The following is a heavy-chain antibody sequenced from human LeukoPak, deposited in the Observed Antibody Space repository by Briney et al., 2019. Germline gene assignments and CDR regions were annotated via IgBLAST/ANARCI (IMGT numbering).Heavy chain of an antibody. Sequence: PSETLSLTCTVSGGSISSYYWSWIRQPAGKGLEWIGRIYTSGSTNYNPSLKSRVTMSVDTSKNQFSLKLSSVTAADTAVYYCARGLGESGITIFGVVIRDWFDPWGQGTLVTVSS. V-gene: IGHV4-4*07. CDR1: GGSISSYY. J-gene: IGHJ5*02. D-gene: IGHD3-3*01. CDR2: IYTSGST. CDR3: ARGLGESGITIFGVVIRDWFDP.